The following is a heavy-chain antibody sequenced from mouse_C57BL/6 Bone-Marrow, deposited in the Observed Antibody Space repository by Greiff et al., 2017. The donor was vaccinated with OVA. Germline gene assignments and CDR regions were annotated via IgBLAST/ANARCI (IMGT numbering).Heavy chain of an antibody. CDR3: ARAYYYGSPPWFAY. CDR1: GYTFTSYW. D-gene: IGHD1-1*01. V-gene: IGHV1-64*01. CDR2: IHPNSGST. J-gene: IGHJ3*01. Sequence: QVQLQPPGAELVKPGASVKLSCKASGYTFTSYWMHWVKQRPGQGLEWIGMIHPNSGSTNYNEKFKSKATLTVDKSSCTAYMQLSSLTSEDSAVYYCARAYYYGSPPWFAYWGQGTLVTVSA.